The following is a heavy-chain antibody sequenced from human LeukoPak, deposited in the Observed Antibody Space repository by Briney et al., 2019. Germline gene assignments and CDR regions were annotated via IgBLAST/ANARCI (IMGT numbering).Heavy chain of an antibody. CDR1: GFTFSSYW. V-gene: IGHV3-74*01. D-gene: IGHD6-19*01. Sequence: GGALRLSCAASGFTFSSYWMHWVRQAPGGGRVWVSRINSDGRSTSYADSLKGRFTISRDNAKNTLYLQMNSLRAEDTAVYYCARTGWSEDYWGQGTLVTVSS. CDR3: ARTGWSEDY. J-gene: IGHJ4*02. CDR2: INSDGRST.